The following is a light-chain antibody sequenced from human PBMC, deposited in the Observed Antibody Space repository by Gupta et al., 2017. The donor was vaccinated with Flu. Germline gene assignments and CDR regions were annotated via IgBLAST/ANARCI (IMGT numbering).Light chain of an antibody. CDR2: EVS. CDR3: SSYTGSNTL. Sequence: SITISCTGTNSDIGAYNYVSWYQQHPGKAPKLMIFEVSNRPSGISNRFSGSKSGNTASLIISGLQAEDEAHYYCSSYTGSNTLFGGGTRLTVL. J-gene: IGLJ2*01. V-gene: IGLV2-14*01. CDR1: NSDIGAYNY.